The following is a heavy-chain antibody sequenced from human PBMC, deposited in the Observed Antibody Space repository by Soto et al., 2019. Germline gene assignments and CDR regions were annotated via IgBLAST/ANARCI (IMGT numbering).Heavy chain of an antibody. D-gene: IGHD6-13*01. CDR3: ARGGSTSWYDY. Sequence: GGSLRLSCAASGFTFSSYAMHWVRQAPGKGLEYVSAISSNGGSTYYANSVKGRFTISRDNSKNTLYLQMGSLTAEDMAVYYCARGGSTSWYDYWGQGTLVTVSS. J-gene: IGHJ4*02. CDR2: ISSNGGST. V-gene: IGHV3-64*01. CDR1: GFTFSSYA.